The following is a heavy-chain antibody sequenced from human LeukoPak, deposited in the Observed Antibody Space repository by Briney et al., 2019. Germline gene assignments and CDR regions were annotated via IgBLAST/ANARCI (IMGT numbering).Heavy chain of an antibody. J-gene: IGHJ3*02. CDR2: INHSGST. D-gene: IGHD6-19*01. V-gene: IGHV4-34*01. CDR1: GGSFSGYY. CDR3: ARGLGAVAGRIYDGFDM. Sequence: SETLSLTCAVYGGSFSGYYWSWIRQPPGKGLEWIGEINHSGSTNYNPSLKSRVTISVDTPNNQFSLKLSSVTAADTGVYYCARGLGAVAGRIYDGFDMWGQGTMVTVSS.